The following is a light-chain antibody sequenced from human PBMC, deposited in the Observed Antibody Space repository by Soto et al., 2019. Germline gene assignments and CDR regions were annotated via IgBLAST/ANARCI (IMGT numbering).Light chain of an antibody. J-gene: IGLJ1*01. CDR2: DVS. CDR1: SSDGGGYNY. V-gene: IGLV2-14*01. CDR3: SSYTSSSTPYV. Sequence: QSVLTQPASVSGSPGQSITISCTGTSSDGGGYNYVSWYQQHPGKAPKLIIYDVSNRPSGVSNRFSGSKSGNTASLTISGLQAEDEADYYCSSYTSSSTPYVFGTGTKVTVL.